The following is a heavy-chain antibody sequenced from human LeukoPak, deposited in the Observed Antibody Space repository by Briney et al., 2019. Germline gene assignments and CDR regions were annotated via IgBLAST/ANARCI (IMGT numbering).Heavy chain of an antibody. CDR3: ARTVFDWSKYYYYYMDV. Sequence: SETLSLTCTVSGGSISSSSYYWGWIRQPPGKGLEWIGSIYYSGSTYYNPSLKSRVTISVDTSKNQFSLKLSSVTAADTAVYYCARTVFDWSKYYYYYMDVWGKGTTVTVSS. J-gene: IGHJ6*03. D-gene: IGHD3-9*01. CDR2: IYYSGST. V-gene: IGHV4-39*01. CDR1: GGSISSSSYY.